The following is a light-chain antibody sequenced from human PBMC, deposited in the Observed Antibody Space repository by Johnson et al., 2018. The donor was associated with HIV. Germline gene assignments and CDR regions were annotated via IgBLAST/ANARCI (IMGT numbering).Light chain of an antibody. CDR2: DSY. CDR1: SSNIGRNY. Sequence: HSVLTQPPSVSAAPGQKVTISCSGSSSNIGRNYVSWYQQLPGTAPKLLIYDSYKRPSGIPDRFSVSKSGTSATLGITGLQTGDEADYYCGTWDSSLSAYVFGTGTKVTVL. CDR3: GTWDSSLSAYV. V-gene: IGLV1-51*01. J-gene: IGLJ1*01.